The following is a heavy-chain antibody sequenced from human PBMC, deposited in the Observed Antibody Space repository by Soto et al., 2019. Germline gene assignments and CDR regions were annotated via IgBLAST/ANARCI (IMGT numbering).Heavy chain of an antibody. CDR2: ISWNSGTM. V-gene: IGHV3-9*01. CDR1: GFSFDEYA. D-gene: IGHD2-2*01. Sequence: EVQLVESGGGLVQPGRSLRLSCAASGFSFDEYAMHWVRQAPGKGLEWVSGISWNSGTMGYGDSVKGRFTISRDNAKNSVYLQMNSLRAEDTALYYCAKGFCSSSRCLTYSYMDVGGKGTTVTVSS. CDR3: AKGFCSSSRCLTYSYMDV. J-gene: IGHJ6*03.